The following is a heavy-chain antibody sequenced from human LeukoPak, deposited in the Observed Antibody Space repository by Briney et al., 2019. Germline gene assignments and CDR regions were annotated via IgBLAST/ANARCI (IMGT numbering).Heavy chain of an antibody. V-gene: IGHV3-11*04. D-gene: IGHD6-6*01. CDR1: GFTFSDYY. CDR2: ISSTYSSI. CDR3: ARDQITAARPRPPDY. J-gene: IGHJ4*02. Sequence: PGGSLRLSCAASGFTFSDYYMSWIRQAPGKGLEWVSYISSTYSSIYYADSVKGRFTISRDNAKKSLYLQMNSLRVEDTAVYYCARDQITAARPRPPDYWGQGTLVTVSS.